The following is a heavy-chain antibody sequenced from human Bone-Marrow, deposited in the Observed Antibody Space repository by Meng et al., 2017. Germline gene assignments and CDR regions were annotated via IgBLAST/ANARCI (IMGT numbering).Heavy chain of an antibody. CDR2: TYYSGST. CDR1: GGSISSGGYY. J-gene: IGHJ6*02. V-gene: IGHV4-31*03. D-gene: IGHD5-12*01. CDR3: ARGEIVATTAHYYYNYGMDV. Sequence: SETLSLTCTVSGGSISSGGYYWSWIRQHPGKGREWIGNTYYSGSTYYNPSLKSRVTISVDTSKNQFSLKLSSVTAADTAVYYCARGEIVATTAHYYYNYGMDVWGQGTTVTVSS.